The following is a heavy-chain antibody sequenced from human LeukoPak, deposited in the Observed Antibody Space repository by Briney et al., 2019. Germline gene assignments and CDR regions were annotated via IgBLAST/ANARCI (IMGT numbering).Heavy chain of an antibody. D-gene: IGHD3-22*01. Sequence: KASETLSLTCAVYGGSFSGYYWSWIRQPPGKGLEWIGEINHSGSTNYNPSLKSRVTISVDTSKNQFSLKLSSVTAADTAVYYCASGYYDSSGYIYWGQGTLVTVSS. CDR3: ASGYYDSSGYIY. V-gene: IGHV4-34*01. CDR2: INHSGST. CDR1: GGSFSGYY. J-gene: IGHJ4*02.